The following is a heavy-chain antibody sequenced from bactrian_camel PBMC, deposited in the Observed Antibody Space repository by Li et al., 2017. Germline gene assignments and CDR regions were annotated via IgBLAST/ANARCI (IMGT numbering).Heavy chain of an antibody. CDR3: VNGYSSVPGEY. Sequence: QLVESGGGLVQPGGSLRLSCAASGFMFKIEHMSWVRQAPGKGLEWVSRISAGGDSTYYADSVKGRFAISRDNSKNTLFLQLNSLKIEDTAMYYCVNGYSSVPGEYWGQGTQVTVS. J-gene: IGHJ4*01. V-gene: IGHV3S28*01. D-gene: IGHD1*01. CDR1: GFMFKIEH. CDR2: ISAGGDST.